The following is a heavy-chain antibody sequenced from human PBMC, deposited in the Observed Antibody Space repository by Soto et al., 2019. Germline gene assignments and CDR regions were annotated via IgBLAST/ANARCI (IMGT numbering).Heavy chain of an antibody. CDR2: ISSSSSYI. J-gene: IGHJ5*02. Sequence: EVQLVESGGGLVKPGGSLRLSCAASGFTFSSYSMNWVRQAPGKGLEWVSSISSSSSYIYYADSVKGRFTISRDNAKNPLYLQMNSLRAEDTAVYYCARDRGDEYSSGWYVFDHWGQGTLVTGSS. CDR1: GFTFSSYS. V-gene: IGHV3-21*01. D-gene: IGHD6-19*01. CDR3: ARDRGDEYSSGWYVFDH.